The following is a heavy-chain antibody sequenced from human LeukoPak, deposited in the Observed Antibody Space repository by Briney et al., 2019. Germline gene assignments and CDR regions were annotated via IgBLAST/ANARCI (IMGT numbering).Heavy chain of an antibody. CDR2: ISSSGSTI. CDR1: GFTFSSYE. CDR3: ARDGLWFGELF. D-gene: IGHD3-10*01. V-gene: IGHV3-48*03. Sequence: GGSLRLSCAASGFTFSSYEVNWVRQAPGKGLEWVSYISSSGSTIYYADSVKGRFTISRDNAKNSLYLQMNSLRAEDTAVYYCARDGLWFGELFWGQGTLVTVSS. J-gene: IGHJ4*02.